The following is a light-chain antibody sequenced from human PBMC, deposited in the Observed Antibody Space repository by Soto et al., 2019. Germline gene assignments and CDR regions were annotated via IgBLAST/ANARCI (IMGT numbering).Light chain of an antibody. CDR1: QSISDW. Sequence: DIQMTQSPYTLSASVGDRVTMTCRASQSISDWLAWYQQKPGKAPKLLVFKASTLESGVPSRFSGSGSGTEFTLTISSLQPDDFANYYCQQYKSYPRTFGQGTKVEIK. V-gene: IGKV1-5*03. CDR3: QQYKSYPRT. CDR2: KAS. J-gene: IGKJ1*01.